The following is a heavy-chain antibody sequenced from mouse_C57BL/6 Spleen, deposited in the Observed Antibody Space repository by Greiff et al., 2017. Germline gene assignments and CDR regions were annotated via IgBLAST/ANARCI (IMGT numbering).Heavy chain of an antibody. CDR3: ARHLYYGYDGDAMDY. Sequence: EVKLVESGGDLVKPGGSLKLSCAASGFTFSSYGMSWVRQTPDKRLEWVATISSGGSYTYYPDSVKGRFTLSRDNAKNTLYLQMSSLKSEDTAMYYCARHLYYGYDGDAMDYWGQGTSVTVSS. V-gene: IGHV5-6*01. D-gene: IGHD2-2*01. CDR2: ISSGGSYT. J-gene: IGHJ4*01. CDR1: GFTFSSYG.